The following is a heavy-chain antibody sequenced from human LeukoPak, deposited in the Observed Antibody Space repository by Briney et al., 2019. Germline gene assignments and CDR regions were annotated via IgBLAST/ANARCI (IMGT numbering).Heavy chain of an antibody. CDR3: AKCGVVPAAKYYYYYYGMDV. J-gene: IGHJ6*02. CDR2: INGSGGST. D-gene: IGHD2-2*01. Sequence: GGSLRLSCAASGFTFSSYAMSWVRQAPGKGLEWVSAINGSGGSTYYADSVKGRFTISRDNSKNTLYLQMNSLRAEDTAVYYCAKCGVVPAAKYYYYYYGMDVWGQGTTVTVSS. CDR1: GFTFSSYA. V-gene: IGHV3-23*01.